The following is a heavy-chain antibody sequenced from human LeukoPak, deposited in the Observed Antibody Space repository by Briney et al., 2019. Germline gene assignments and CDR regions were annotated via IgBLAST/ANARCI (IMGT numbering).Heavy chain of an antibody. Sequence: ASETLSLTRAVYGGSFSGYYWSWIRQPPGKGLEWIGEINHSGSTNYNPSLKSRVTISVDTSKNQFSLKLSSVTAADTAVYYCARSGIEDIVLMVYAHFDYWGQGTLVTVSS. J-gene: IGHJ4*02. V-gene: IGHV4-34*01. D-gene: IGHD2-8*01. CDR2: INHSGST. CDR3: ARSGIEDIVLMVYAHFDY. CDR1: GGSFSGYY.